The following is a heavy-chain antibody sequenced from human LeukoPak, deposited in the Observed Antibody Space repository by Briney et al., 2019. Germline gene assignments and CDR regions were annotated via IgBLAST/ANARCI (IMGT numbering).Heavy chain of an antibody. Sequence: PSETLSLTCPVSGGSISSGGYYWSWIRQPAGKGLEWIGRIYTSGSTNYNPSLKSRVTMSVDTSKNQFSLKLSSVTAADTAVYYCARGLVPAASMDVWGKGTTVTVSS. CDR2: IYTSGST. J-gene: IGHJ6*03. D-gene: IGHD2-2*01. CDR1: GGSISSGGYY. CDR3: ARGLVPAASMDV. V-gene: IGHV4-61*02.